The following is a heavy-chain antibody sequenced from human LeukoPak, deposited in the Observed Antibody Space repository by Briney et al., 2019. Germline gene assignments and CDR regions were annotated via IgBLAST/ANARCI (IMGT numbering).Heavy chain of an antibody. D-gene: IGHD1-26*01. V-gene: IGHV3-23*01. CDR2: ISDSGGNT. J-gene: IGHJ4*02. Sequence: GGSLRLSCAASGFTFSSYAMSWVRQAPGKGLGWVSAISDSGGNTYYADSVKGRFTISRDNSKNTLSLQMNSLRAEDTAVYYCAKRVDYSGKYYFDYWGQGTLVTVSS. CDR1: GFTFSSYA. CDR3: AKRVDYSGKYYFDY.